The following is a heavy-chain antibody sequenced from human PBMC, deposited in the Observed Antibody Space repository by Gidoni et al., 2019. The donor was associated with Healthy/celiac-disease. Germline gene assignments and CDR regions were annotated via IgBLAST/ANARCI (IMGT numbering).Heavy chain of an antibody. CDR1: GGSSSSYY. V-gene: IGHV4-59*08. J-gene: IGHJ4*02. Sequence: QVQLQESGPGLVKPSETLSLTCTVSGGSSSSYYWSWIRQPPGKGLEWNGYIYYSGSTNYNPSLKSRVTISVDTSKNQFSLKLSSVTAADTAVYYCARLVGYCTNGVCSEPAPGIAAAGHFDYWGQGTLVTVSS. D-gene: IGHD2-8*01. CDR2: IYYSGST. CDR3: ARLVGYCTNGVCSEPAPGIAAAGHFDY.